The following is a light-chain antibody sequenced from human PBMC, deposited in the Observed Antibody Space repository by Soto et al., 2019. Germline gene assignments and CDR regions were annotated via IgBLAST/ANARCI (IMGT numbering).Light chain of an antibody. CDR1: SSDIGSYNR. Sequence: QCVLTQLLSVSGSLVQAVTIFCTGTSSDIGSYNRVSWYQQPPGAAPKLMICEVNNRPSGVPERFSGSKSGNTASLTIFGLQAEDEADYYCSSFTTSDTYVFGTGTKVTVL. J-gene: IGLJ1*01. CDR3: SSFTTSDTYV. V-gene: IGLV2-18*02. CDR2: EVN.